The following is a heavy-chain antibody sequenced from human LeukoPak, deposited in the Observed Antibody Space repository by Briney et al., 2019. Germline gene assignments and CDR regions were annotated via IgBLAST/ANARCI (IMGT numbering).Heavy chain of an antibody. V-gene: IGHV1-24*01. Sequence: ASVKVSCKVSGYTLTELSMHWVRQAPGKGLEWMGGFDPEDGETIYAQKFQGRVTMTEDTSTDTAYMELSSLRSEDTAVYYCATRGKGSYAYYFDYWGQGTLVTVSS. J-gene: IGHJ4*02. D-gene: IGHD1-26*01. CDR1: GYTLTELS. CDR3: ATRGKGSYAYYFDY. CDR2: FDPEDGET.